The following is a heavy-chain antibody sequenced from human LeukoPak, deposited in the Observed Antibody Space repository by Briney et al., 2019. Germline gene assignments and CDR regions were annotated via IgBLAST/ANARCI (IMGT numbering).Heavy chain of an antibody. CDR3: AKDDWGKQWLAYFDY. Sequence: PGGPLRLSCVVSGFNFGDHWMTWVRQAPGKGLEWVSAISGSGGSTYYADSVKGRFTISRDNSKNTLYLQMNSLRAEDTAVYYCAKDDWGKQWLAYFDYWGQGTLVTVSS. CDR1: GFNFGDHW. V-gene: IGHV3-23*01. D-gene: IGHD6-19*01. J-gene: IGHJ4*02. CDR2: ISGSGGST.